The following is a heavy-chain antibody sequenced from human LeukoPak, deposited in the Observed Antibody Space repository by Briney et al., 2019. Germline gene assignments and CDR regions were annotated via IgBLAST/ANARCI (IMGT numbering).Heavy chain of an antibody. Sequence: SETLSLTCTVSGGSVSSYYWSWIRQPPGKGLEWIEYIYYSGSTNYNPSLKSRVTISVDTSKNQFSLKLSSVTAADTAVYYCARTYYDFWSGSYYYYYMDVWGKGTTVTVSS. V-gene: IGHV4-59*02. CDR1: GGSVSSYY. D-gene: IGHD3-3*01. J-gene: IGHJ6*03. CDR2: IYYSGST. CDR3: ARTYYDFWSGSYYYYYMDV.